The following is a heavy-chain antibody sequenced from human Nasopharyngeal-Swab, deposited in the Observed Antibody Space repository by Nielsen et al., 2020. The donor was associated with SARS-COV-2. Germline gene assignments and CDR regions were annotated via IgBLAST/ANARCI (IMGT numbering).Heavy chain of an antibody. J-gene: IGHJ6*03. Sequence: GESLKISCAASGFTFSSYSMNWVRQAPGKGLEWVSSISSSSSYIYYADSVKGRFTISRDNAKNSLYLQMNSLRAEDTAVYYCARVSTRATRRGYYYMDVWGKGTTVTVSS. CDR2: ISSSSSYI. CDR3: ARVSTRATRRGYYYMDV. CDR1: GFTFSSYS. D-gene: IGHD2-2*01. V-gene: IGHV3-21*01.